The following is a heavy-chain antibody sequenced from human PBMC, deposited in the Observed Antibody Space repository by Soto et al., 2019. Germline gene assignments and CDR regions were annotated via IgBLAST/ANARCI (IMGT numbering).Heavy chain of an antibody. CDR1: GGSISRYY. CDR2: IYYRGST. D-gene: IGHD2-15*01. V-gene: IGHV4-59*01. Sequence: SETLSLTCTVSGGSISRYYWSWIRQPPGKGLEWIGYIYYRGSTNYNPSLKSRVTISVDTSKNQFSLKLSSVTAADTAVYYCAREAGGSWGDWFDPWGQGTLVTVSS. CDR3: AREAGGSWGDWFDP. J-gene: IGHJ5*02.